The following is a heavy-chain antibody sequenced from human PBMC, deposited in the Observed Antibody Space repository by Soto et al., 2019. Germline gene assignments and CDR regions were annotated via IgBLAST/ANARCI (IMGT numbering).Heavy chain of an antibody. Sequence: QVQLVQSGAEVKKPGASVKVSCKASGYTFTSYGITWVRQAPGQGLEWLGWINGYNGNTNYAQKRQGRVTITTDTSTSTAYMGLRSLRSDDTAVYYCARMGDVPYYYYGMDVWGQGTTVTVSS. CDR3: ARMGDVPYYYYGMDV. D-gene: IGHD3-16*01. CDR1: GYTFTSYG. J-gene: IGHJ6*02. CDR2: INGYNGNT. V-gene: IGHV1-18*01.